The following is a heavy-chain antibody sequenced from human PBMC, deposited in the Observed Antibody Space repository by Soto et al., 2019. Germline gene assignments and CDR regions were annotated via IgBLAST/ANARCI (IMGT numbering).Heavy chain of an antibody. CDR1: GFTLSGYY. CDR3: ARARPDIVQMVGETPGYYGMGV. J-gene: IGHJ6*02. D-gene: IGHD2-8*01. Sequence: QVHLVESGGGLVKPGGSLRLSCTGSGFTLSGYYMSWIRQAPGKGLEWVSYVSGSGATTYYADSVKGRFTISRDNAKNSLYLHLNHLRVADTAVYYCARARPDIVQMVGETPGYYGMGVWGPGTTVTVSS. V-gene: IGHV3-11*01. CDR2: VSGSGATT.